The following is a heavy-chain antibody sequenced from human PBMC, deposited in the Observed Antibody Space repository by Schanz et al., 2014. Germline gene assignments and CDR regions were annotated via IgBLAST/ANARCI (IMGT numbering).Heavy chain of an antibody. CDR3: ARRKHAFDI. V-gene: IGHV3-23*04. Sequence: EVQLVESGGGLVQPGGSLRLSCAASGFTFNNYDMNWVRLVPGKGLECVSGISGGGGSAYYADSVKGRFTISRDSFKNTLYLQFNSLRSEDTAVYYCARRKHAFDIWGQGTMVTVSS. CDR1: GFTFNNYD. J-gene: IGHJ3*02. CDR2: ISGGGGSA.